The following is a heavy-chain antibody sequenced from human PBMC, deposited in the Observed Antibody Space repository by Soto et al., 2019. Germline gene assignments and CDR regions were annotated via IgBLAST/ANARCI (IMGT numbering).Heavy chain of an antibody. D-gene: IGHD3-16*01. J-gene: IGHJ4*02. V-gene: IGHV3-23*01. CDR3: AKDQRSTSGDFDY. CDR2: LSGSGEST. Sequence: PGGSLRLSCAASGFTFNNYAMSWVRQAPGKGLEWVSALSGSGESTYYADSVQGRFTISRDNSRETLYLQMNSLRAEDTAVYYCAKDQRSTSGDFDYWGQGXLVTVYS. CDR1: GFTFNNYA.